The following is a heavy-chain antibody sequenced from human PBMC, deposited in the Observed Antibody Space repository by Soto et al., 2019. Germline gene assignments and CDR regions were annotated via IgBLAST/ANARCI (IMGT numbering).Heavy chain of an antibody. CDR3: ARERGVVVAATRYFDY. D-gene: IGHD2-15*01. Sequence: QVQLVESGGGVVQPGRSLRLSCAASGFTFSSYGMHWVRQAPGKGLAWVAVIWYDGSNKYYADSVKGRFTISRDNSKNTMYLQMNSLRAEDTAVYYCARERGVVVAATRYFDYWGQGTLVTVSS. CDR2: IWYDGSNK. CDR1: GFTFSSYG. V-gene: IGHV3-33*01. J-gene: IGHJ4*02.